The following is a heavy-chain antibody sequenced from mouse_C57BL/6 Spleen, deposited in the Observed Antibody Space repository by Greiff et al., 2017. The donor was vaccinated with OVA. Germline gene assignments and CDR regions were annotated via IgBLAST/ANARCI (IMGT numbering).Heavy chain of an antibody. Sequence: QVQLQQSGAELVRPGASVTLSCKASGYTFTDYEMHWVKQTPVHGLEWIGAIDPETGGTAYNQKFKGKALLTADKSSSTAYMELRSLTSEDSAVYYCTRVRLPGYFDVWGTGTTVTVSS. CDR1: GYTFTDYE. J-gene: IGHJ1*03. D-gene: IGHD2-14*01. V-gene: IGHV1-15*01. CDR3: TRVRLPGYFDV. CDR2: IDPETGGT.